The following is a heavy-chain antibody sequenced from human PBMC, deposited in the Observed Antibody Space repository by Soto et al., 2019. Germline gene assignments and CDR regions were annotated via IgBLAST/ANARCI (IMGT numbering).Heavy chain of an antibody. CDR1: GFTFSSYA. Sequence: EVQLLESGGGLVQPGGSLRLSCAASGFTFSSYAMSWVRQAPGKGLEWVSAISGSGGSTYYADSVKGRFTISRDNSKNTLYLQMNSLRAEDTAVYYCAKDRFDIVVVPAARGFDYWGQGTLVTVSS. V-gene: IGHV3-23*01. CDR2: ISGSGGST. CDR3: AKDRFDIVVVPAARGFDY. J-gene: IGHJ4*02. D-gene: IGHD2-2*01.